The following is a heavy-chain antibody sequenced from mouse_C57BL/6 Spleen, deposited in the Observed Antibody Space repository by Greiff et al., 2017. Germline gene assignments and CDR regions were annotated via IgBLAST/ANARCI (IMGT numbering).Heavy chain of an antibody. D-gene: IGHD2-5*01. CDR3: VRHSNYDWYFDV. CDR1: GFSFNTYA. CDR2: IRSKSNNYAT. V-gene: IGHV10-1*01. J-gene: IGHJ1*03. Sequence: EVQGVESGGGLVQPKGSLKLSCAASGFSFNTYAMNWVRQAPGKGLEWVARIRSKSNNYATYYADSVKDRFTISRDDSESMLYLQMNNLKTEDTAMYYCVRHSNYDWYFDVWGTGTTVTVSS.